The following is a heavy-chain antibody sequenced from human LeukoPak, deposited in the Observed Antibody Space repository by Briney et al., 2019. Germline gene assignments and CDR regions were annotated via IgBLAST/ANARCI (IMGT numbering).Heavy chain of an antibody. CDR2: IYYSGST. V-gene: IGHV4-59*08. D-gene: IGHD2-15*01. J-gene: IGHJ4*02. CDR3: ARQGPPGGLGY. CDR1: GGSISSYY. Sequence: SETLSLTCTVSGGSISSYYWSWIRQPPGKGLEWIGYIYYSGSTNYNSSLKSRVTISVDTSKNQFSLKLSSVTAADTAVYYCARQGPPGGLGYWGQGTLVTVSS.